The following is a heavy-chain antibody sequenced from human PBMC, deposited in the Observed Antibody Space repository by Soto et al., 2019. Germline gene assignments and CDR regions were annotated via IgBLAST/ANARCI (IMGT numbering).Heavy chain of an antibody. CDR3: TTGIYYDILTGYHNVAY. CDR2: IKSKTDGGTA. V-gene: IGHV3-15*01. J-gene: IGHJ4*02. Sequence: GGSLRLSCVASGFNLSHPWVTWVRQAAGKGLEWVGRIKSKTDGGTADYAAPVKGRATISRDDSKNTVYLQMNSLKTEDTAVYYCTTGIYYDILTGYHNVAYWGQGALVTVSS. D-gene: IGHD3-9*01. CDR1: GFNLSHPW.